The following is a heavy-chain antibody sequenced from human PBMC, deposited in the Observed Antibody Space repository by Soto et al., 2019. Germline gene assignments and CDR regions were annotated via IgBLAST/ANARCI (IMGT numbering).Heavy chain of an antibody. D-gene: IGHD3-10*01. CDR2: ISYDGSNK. CDR1: GFTFSSYA. V-gene: IGHV3-30-3*01. Sequence: PGGSLRLSCAASGFTFSSYAMHWVRQAPGKGLEWVAVISYDGSNKYYADSVKGRFTISRDNSKNTLYLQMNSLRAEDTAVYYCARDGFRGRTEPPNWFDPWGQGTLVTVSS. J-gene: IGHJ5*02. CDR3: ARDGFRGRTEPPNWFDP.